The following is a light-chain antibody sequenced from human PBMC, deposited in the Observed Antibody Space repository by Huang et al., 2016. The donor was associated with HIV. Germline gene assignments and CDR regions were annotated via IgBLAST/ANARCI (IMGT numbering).Light chain of an antibody. V-gene: IGKV4-1*01. CDR1: QSVYSSSTSKDY. CDR2: WGS. J-gene: IGKJ1*01. CDR3: QQYYSSPQT. Sequence: DIIMTQSPDSLAVSLGERATLNCRSSQSVYSSSTSKDYMAWFQQKPGQPPRLLLFWGSTREDGVPDRFSGSGSGTHFTLTIANLEAEDAAIYYCQQYYSSPQTFGQGTRVEVK.